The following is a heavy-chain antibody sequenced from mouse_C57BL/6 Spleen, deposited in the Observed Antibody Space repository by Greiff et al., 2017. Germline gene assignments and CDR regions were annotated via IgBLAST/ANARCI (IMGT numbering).Heavy chain of an antibody. V-gene: IGHV1-69*01. J-gene: IGHJ1*03. CDR2: IDPSDSYT. CDR1: GYTFTSYW. Sequence: QVQLQQPGAELVMPGASVKLSCKASGYTFTSYWMHWVKQRPGQGLEWIGEIDPSDSYTNYNQKFKGKSTLTVDKSSSTAYMQLSSLTFEDSAVYYCARTTTVVAHWYFDVWGTGTTVTVSS. CDR3: ARTTTVVAHWYFDV. D-gene: IGHD1-1*01.